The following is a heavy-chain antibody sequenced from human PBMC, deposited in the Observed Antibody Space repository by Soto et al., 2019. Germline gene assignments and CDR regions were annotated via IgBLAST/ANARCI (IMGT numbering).Heavy chain of an antibody. D-gene: IGHD2-2*01. CDR2: IYYSGST. CDR1: GGSISSYY. V-gene: IGHV4-59*01. J-gene: IGHJ4*02. CDR3: ARGYCSSTSCYPSDY. Sequence: PSETLSLTCTVSGGSISSYYWSWIRQPPGKGLEWIGYIYYSGSTNYNPSLKSRVTISVDTSKNQFSLKLSSVTAADTAVYYCARGYCSSTSCYPSDYWGQGTLVTVSS.